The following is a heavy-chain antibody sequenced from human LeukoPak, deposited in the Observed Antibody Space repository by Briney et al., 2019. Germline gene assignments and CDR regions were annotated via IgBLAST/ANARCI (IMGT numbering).Heavy chain of an antibody. J-gene: IGHJ4*02. CDR1: GGSISSYY. V-gene: IGHV4-59*01. D-gene: IGHD2-21*02. CDR2: IYYSGTT. Sequence: SETLSLTCTVSGGSISSYYWNWIRQPPGKGLEWIGYIYYSGTTNYHPSLNSRVSMSVDTSKNQFSLKLSSVTAADTAVYYCARDVTLFDYWGQGTLVTVSS. CDR3: ARDVTLFDY.